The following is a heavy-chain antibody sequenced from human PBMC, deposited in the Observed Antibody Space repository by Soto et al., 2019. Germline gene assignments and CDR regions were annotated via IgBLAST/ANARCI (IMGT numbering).Heavy chain of an antibody. Sequence: QVQLQELGPGLVKPSETLSLTCTVSGGSISSDYWTWIRQPPGERLEWIGYIYYNGNTNYNSSLKSRVTISIDTSKNQFSLKLNSVTAADTAVYFCARLAYTSGFTFDYWGRGTLVTVSS. CDR3: ARLAYTSGFTFDY. CDR2: IYYNGNT. CDR1: GGSISSDY. D-gene: IGHD5-18*01. J-gene: IGHJ4*02. V-gene: IGHV4-59*01.